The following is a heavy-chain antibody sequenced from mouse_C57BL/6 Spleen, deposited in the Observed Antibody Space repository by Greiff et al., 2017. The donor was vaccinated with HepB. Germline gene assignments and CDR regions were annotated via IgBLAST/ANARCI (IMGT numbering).Heavy chain of an antibody. D-gene: IGHD3-1*01. CDR3: ARSGDEGGYWYFDV. Sequence: EVQLQQSGPELVKPGASVKIPCKASGYTFTDYNMDWVKQSHGKSLEWIGDINPNNGGTIYNQKFKGKATLTVDKSSSTAYMELRSLTSEDTAVYYCARSGDEGGYWYFDVWGTGTTVTVSS. V-gene: IGHV1-18*01. J-gene: IGHJ1*03. CDR1: GYTFTDYN. CDR2: INPNNGGT.